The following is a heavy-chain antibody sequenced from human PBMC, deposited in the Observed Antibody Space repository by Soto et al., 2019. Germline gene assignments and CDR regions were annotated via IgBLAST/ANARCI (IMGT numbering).Heavy chain of an antibody. V-gene: IGHV4-34*01. CDR3: ARRKANRVYANYYGMDV. CDR2: INHSGST. Sequence: TTETLSLTCAVYGGSFSGYYWSWIRQPPGKGLEWIGEINHSGSTNYNPSRKSRVTISVDTSKNQFSLKLSSVTAADTAVYYCARRKANRVYANYYGMDVWGQGTTVTVSS. D-gene: IGHD2-8*01. J-gene: IGHJ6*02. CDR1: GGSFSGYY.